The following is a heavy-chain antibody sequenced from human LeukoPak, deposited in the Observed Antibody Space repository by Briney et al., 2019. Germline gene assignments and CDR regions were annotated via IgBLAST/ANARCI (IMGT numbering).Heavy chain of an antibody. V-gene: IGHV4-34*01. CDR1: GGSFSGYY. CDR3: ARGKLTTAADAFDI. Sequence: SETLSLTCAVYGGSFSGYYWSWIRQPPGKGLEWIGEINHSGSTNYNPSLKGRVTISVDTSKNQFSLKLSSVTAEDTAVYYCARGKLTTAADAFDIWGQGTMVTVSS. J-gene: IGHJ3*02. CDR2: INHSGST. D-gene: IGHD4-17*01.